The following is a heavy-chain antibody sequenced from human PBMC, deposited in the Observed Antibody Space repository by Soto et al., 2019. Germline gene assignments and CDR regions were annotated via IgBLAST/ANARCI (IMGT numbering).Heavy chain of an antibody. CDR3: AKDIRALEPPSRSQFDP. J-gene: IGHJ5*02. V-gene: IGHV3-9*01. CDR1: GFTFDDYA. CDR2: ISWNSGSI. D-gene: IGHD1-1*01. Sequence: GGSLRLSCAASGFTFDDYAMHWVRQAPGKGLEWVSGISWNSGSIGYADSVKGRFTISRDNAKNSLYLQMNSLRAEDTALYYCAKDIRALEPPSRSQFDPWGQGTLVTVSS.